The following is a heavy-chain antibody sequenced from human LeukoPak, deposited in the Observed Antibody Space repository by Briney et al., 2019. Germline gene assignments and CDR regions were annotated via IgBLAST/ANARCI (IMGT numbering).Heavy chain of an antibody. J-gene: IGHJ3*02. CDR2: ISHTGST. CDR3: ASSSLVVVVTYGFDI. V-gene: IGHV4-4*02. D-gene: IGHD2-21*01. Sequence: PSGTLSLTCTVSTGPITSTKWWSWVRQPPGQGLEWIGEISHTGSTNYNPSFNSRVTMSVDKSKNQFSLNLKSVTAADTALYYCASSSLVVVVTYGFDIWGRGTAVTVSS. CDR1: TGPITSTKW.